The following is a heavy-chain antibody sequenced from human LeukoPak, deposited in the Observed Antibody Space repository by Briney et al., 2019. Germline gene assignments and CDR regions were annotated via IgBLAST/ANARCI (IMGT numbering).Heavy chain of an antibody. CDR3: ARGKIPVLRFLEWTYNWFDP. J-gene: IGHJ5*02. D-gene: IGHD3-3*01. CDR2: IIPIFGTA. Sequence: SVKVSCKASGGTFSSYAISWERQAPGQGLEWMGRIIPIFGTANYAQKFQGRVTITTDESTSTAYMELSSLRSEDTAVYYCARGKIPVLRFLEWTYNWFDPWGQGTLVTVSS. V-gene: IGHV1-69*05. CDR1: GGTFSSYA.